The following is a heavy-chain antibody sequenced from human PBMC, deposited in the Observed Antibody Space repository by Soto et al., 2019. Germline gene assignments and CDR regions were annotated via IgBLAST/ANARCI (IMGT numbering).Heavy chain of an antibody. CDR2: INAGNGNT. CDR1: GYTFTSYG. Sequence: QVQLVQSGAEVKKPGASVKVSCKASGYTFTSYGISWVRQAPGQGLEWMGWINAGNGNTKYSQKFQGRVTITRDTSASTAYMELSSLRSEDTAVYYCARALTTVTTGGWFDPWGQGTLVTVSS. D-gene: IGHD4-17*01. J-gene: IGHJ5*02. CDR3: ARALTTVTTGGWFDP. V-gene: IGHV1-18*01.